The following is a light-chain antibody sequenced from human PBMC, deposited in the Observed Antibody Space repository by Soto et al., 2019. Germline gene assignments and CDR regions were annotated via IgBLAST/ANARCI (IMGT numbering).Light chain of an antibody. CDR3: CSYTRSGTLI. Sequence: QSALTKPASVYGAPGQSITISCVGTSSDIGDYNYVSWYQQHPGKVPKVIIYDVSNRPSGVSYRFSGTKSGNTASLTVSGLQAEDEADYYCCSYTRSGTLIFGTGTKVTVL. V-gene: IGLV2-14*01. J-gene: IGLJ1*01. CDR2: DVS. CDR1: SSDIGDYNY.